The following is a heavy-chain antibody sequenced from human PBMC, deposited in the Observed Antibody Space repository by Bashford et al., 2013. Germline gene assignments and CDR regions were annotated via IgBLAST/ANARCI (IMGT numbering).Heavy chain of an antibody. CDR3: AKDQSSRSGAVAGTRFDY. J-gene: IGHJ4*02. D-gene: IGHD6-19*01. Sequence: SLRLSCAASGFTFSSYAMHWVRQAPGKGLEWVAVISYDGSNKYYADSVKGRFTISRDNSKNTLYLQMNSLRAEDTAVYYCAKDQSSRSGAVAGTRFDYWGQGTLVTVSS. CDR2: ISYDGSNK. CDR1: GFTFSSYA. V-gene: IGHV3-30-3*01.